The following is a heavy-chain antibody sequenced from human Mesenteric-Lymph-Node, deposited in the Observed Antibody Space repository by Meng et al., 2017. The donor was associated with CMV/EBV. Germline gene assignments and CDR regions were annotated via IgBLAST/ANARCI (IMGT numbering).Heavy chain of an antibody. J-gene: IGHJ4*02. CDR1: GFTFSNAW. CDR3: TTAPDDARGGY. V-gene: IGHV3-15*01. D-gene: IGHD1-1*01. CDR2: IKSKTDGGTT. Sequence: GESLKISCAASGFTFSNAWMSWVRQAPGKGLEWVGRIKSKTDGGTTDYAAPVKGRFTISRDDSKNTLYLQMNSLKTEDTAVYYCTTAPDDARGGYWGQGTLVTVSS.